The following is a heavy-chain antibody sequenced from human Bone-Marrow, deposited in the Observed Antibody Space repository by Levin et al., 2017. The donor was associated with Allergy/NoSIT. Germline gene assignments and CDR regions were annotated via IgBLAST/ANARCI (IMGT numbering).Heavy chain of an antibody. CDR2: IYYSGTT. V-gene: IGHV4-61*01. D-gene: IGHD3-22*01. J-gene: IGHJ3*01. Sequence: PSETLSLTCTVSGGSVSSGSYYWSWIRQPPGKGLEWIGYIYYSGTTIYNPSLKSRVTISTDTSMNQFSLKLTSVTAEDTAVYYCARDRDYYDSWGDGKDGYDVWGQGTMVTVSS. CDR3: ARDRDYYDSWGDGKDGYDV. CDR1: GGSVSSGSYY.